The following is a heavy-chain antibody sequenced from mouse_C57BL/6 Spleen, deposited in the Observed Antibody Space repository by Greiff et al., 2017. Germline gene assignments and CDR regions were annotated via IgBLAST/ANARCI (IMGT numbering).Heavy chain of an antibody. V-gene: IGHV1-62-2*01. J-gene: IGHJ4*01. D-gene: IGHD1-1*01. CDR3: ARHEVLYGSSYGYAMDY. CDR2: FYPGSGSI. Sequence: QVQLQQSGAELVKPGASVKLSCKASGYTFTEYTIHWVKQRSGQGLEWIGWFYPGSGSIKYNEKFKDKATLTADKSSSTVYMELSRLTSEDSAVYFCARHEVLYGSSYGYAMDYWGQGTSVTVSS. CDR1: GYTFTEYT.